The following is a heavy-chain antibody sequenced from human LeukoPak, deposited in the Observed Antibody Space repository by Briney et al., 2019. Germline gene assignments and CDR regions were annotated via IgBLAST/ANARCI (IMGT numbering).Heavy chain of an antibody. J-gene: IGHJ4*02. D-gene: IGHD6-19*01. Sequence: PGGSLRPSCAASGFTFSGYAMHWVRQAPGKGLEWVAVISYDGSNKYYADSVKGRFTISRDNSKNTLYLQMNSLRAEDTAVYYCARLGSGSGWYYFDYWGQGTLVTVSS. V-gene: IGHV3-30-3*01. CDR3: ARLGSGSGWYYFDY. CDR1: GFTFSGYA. CDR2: ISYDGSNK.